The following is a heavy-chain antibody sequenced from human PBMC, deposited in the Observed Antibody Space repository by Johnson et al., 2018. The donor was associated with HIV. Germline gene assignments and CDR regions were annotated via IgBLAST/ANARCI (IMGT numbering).Heavy chain of an antibody. CDR3: ANALGI. CDR1: GFTFSSYA. V-gene: IGHV3-30*04. Sequence: QVQLVESGGGVVQPGRSLRLSCEASGFTFSSYAMHWVRQAPGKGLEWVAVISHDGSNTYYEDSVKGRFTISRDKSKNTVYLQMNSLRTEDTAVYYCANALGIWGQGTMVTVSS. J-gene: IGHJ3*02. CDR2: ISHDGSNT.